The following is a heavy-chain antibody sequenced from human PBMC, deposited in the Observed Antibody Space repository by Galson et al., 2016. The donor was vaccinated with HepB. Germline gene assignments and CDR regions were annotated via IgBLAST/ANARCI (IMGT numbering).Heavy chain of an antibody. CDR2: IFSDGNT. Sequence: SLRLSCAGSGFTYSSSYMTWVRQAPGKGLEWVSIIFSDGNTFYADSVEGRFTIPTDKSKHTVFLQMSNLRADDTAVYYCARDGGDRGSYSVGDSFDIWGQGTMVTVSS. J-gene: IGHJ3*02. V-gene: IGHV3-53*01. D-gene: IGHD1-26*01. CDR1: GFTYSSSY. CDR3: ARDGGDRGSYSVGDSFDI.